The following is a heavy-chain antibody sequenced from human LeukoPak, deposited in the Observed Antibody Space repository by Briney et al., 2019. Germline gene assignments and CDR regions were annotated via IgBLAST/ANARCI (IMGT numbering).Heavy chain of an antibody. V-gene: IGHV4-59*01. CDR2: IYYSGST. CDR3: ARWGGMTTVTPAFDY. D-gene: IGHD4-17*01. CDR1: GGSISSYY. Sequence: TSSETLSLTCTVSGGSISSYYWSWIRQPPGKGLEWIGYIYYSGSTNYNPSLKSRVTISVDTSKNQFSLRLSSVTAADTAMYYCARWGGMTTVTPAFDYWGQGTLVTVSS. J-gene: IGHJ4*02.